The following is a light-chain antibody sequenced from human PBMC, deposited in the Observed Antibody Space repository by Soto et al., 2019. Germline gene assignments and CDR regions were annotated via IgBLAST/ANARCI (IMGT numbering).Light chain of an antibody. CDR2: KAS. V-gene: IGKV1-5*03. Sequence: IEMTQSSCCLSASVGNRVTITCRASQTISSWLAWYQQKPGKAPKLLIYKASTLKSGVPSRFSGSGSGTEFTLTIISLQPDDVATYYCQQYNFYPLTFGGGTKVDIK. CDR3: QQYNFYPLT. J-gene: IGKJ4*01. CDR1: QTISSW.